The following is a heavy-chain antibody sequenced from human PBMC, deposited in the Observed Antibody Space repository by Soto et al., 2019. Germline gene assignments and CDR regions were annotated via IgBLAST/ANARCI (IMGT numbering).Heavy chain of an antibody. D-gene: IGHD3-10*01. CDR1: GYTFTGYY. J-gene: IGHJ6*02. Sequence: QVQLVQSGAEVKKPGASVKVSCKASGYTFTGYYMHWVRQAPGQGLEWMGWINPNSGGTNYAQKFQGWVTMTRDTSISTAYMELSRLRSDDTAVYYCARRWFGELFDYGMDVWGQGPTVTVSS. CDR3: ARRWFGELFDYGMDV. CDR2: INPNSGGT. V-gene: IGHV1-2*04.